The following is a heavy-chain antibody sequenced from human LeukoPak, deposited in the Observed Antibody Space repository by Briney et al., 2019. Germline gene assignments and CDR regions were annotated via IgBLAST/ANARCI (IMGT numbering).Heavy chain of an antibody. V-gene: IGHV3-23*01. CDR2: ISGSGGST. Sequence: QTGGSLRLSCAASGFTLSSYAMSWVRQALGKGLEWVSAISGSGGSTYYADSVKGRFTISRDNSKNTLYLQMNSLRAEDTAVYYCAKEAPQWELRSHQHFDYWGQGTLVTVSS. CDR3: AKEAPQWELRSHQHFDY. J-gene: IGHJ4*02. D-gene: IGHD1-26*01. CDR1: GFTLSSYA.